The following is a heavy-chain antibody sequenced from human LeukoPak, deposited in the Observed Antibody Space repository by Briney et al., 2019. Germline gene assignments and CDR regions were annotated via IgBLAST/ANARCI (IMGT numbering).Heavy chain of an antibody. V-gene: IGHV4-59*01. CDR2: IYYSGST. D-gene: IGHD6-19*01. J-gene: IGHJ4*02. Sequence: KASETLSLTCTVSGGSISSYYWSWIRQPPGKGLEWIGYIYYSGSTNYNPSLKSRVTISVDTSKNQFYLTLSHVTAAGPAVYYGARGVGIAVPVPVDYWGQGTLVSVS. CDR3: ARGVGIAVPVPVDY. CDR1: GGSISSYY.